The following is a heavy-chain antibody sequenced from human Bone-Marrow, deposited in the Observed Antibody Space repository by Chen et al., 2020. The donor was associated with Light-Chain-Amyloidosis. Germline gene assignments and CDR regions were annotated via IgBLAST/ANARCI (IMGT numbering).Heavy chain of an antibody. V-gene: IGHV1-69*01. Sequence: VQLVQSGAEVKKPGSSVKVSCEASGATFSHYAFSWVRQAPGQGLEWIGGIIPIFGRTNYAQKCQGRVTITADEATSIAYMELSSLRSDDTAIYFCARETLASWRPYYFDFWGQGTLVTVAS. CDR2: IIPIFGRT. CDR3: ARETLASWRPYYFDF. CDR1: GATFSHYA. D-gene: IGHD2-15*01. J-gene: IGHJ4*02.